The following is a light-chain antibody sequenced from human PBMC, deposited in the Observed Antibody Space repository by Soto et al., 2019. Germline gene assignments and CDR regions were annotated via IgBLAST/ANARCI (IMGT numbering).Light chain of an antibody. V-gene: IGLV4-60*02. CDR3: ETWDSNTWV. Sequence: QLVLTQSSSVSASLGSSVKLTCTLSSGHSSNIIAWHLQQPGKAPRYLMKVEGSGTFNKGSGVPDRFSGYRSGADRYLTISDLQFEDEADYYCETWDSNTWVFGGGTKLTVL. CDR2: VEGSGTF. CDR1: SGHSSNI. J-gene: IGLJ3*02.